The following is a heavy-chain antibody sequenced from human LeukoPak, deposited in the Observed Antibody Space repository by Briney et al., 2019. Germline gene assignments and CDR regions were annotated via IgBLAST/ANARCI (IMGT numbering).Heavy chain of an antibody. J-gene: IGHJ4*02. D-gene: IGHD3-3*01. CDR2: IKQDGSEK. Sequence: GGSLRLSCAASGFTFSSYWMSWVRQAPGKGLEWVANIKQDGSEKYYVDSVKVRFTISRDNAKNSLYLQMNSLRAEDTAVYYCARPNYDFWSGRGSFDYWGQGTLVTVSS. V-gene: IGHV3-7*01. CDR1: GFTFSSYW. CDR3: ARPNYDFWSGRGSFDY.